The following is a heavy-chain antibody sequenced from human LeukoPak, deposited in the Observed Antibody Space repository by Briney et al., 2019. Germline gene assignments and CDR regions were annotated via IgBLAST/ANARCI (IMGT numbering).Heavy chain of an antibody. V-gene: IGHV1-8*01. CDR3: ARIDEDCSGGSCYSGWFDP. Sequence: ASMKVSCKASGYTFTGYDINWVRQATGQGLEWMGWMNPNSGNTGYAQKFQGRVTMTRNTSISTAYMELSSLRSEDTAVYYCARIDEDCSGGSCYSGWFDPWGQGTLVTVSS. D-gene: IGHD2-15*01. CDR2: MNPNSGNT. J-gene: IGHJ5*02. CDR1: GYTFTGYD.